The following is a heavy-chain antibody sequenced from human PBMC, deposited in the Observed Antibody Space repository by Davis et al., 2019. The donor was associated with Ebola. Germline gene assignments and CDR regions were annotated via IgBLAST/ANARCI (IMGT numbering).Heavy chain of an antibody. D-gene: IGHD3-9*01. CDR2: ISGSATST. V-gene: IGHV3-48*03. Sequence: GGSLRLSCAASGFTFYRYEMNWVRQAPGKGLEWVSYISGSATSTFYADSVKGRFTISRDNARDSLYLQMDSLRVEDTAIYYCAGDAFSLSRYDTEDHWGQGTLVTVSS. J-gene: IGHJ4*02. CDR1: GFTFYRYE. CDR3: AGDAFSLSRYDTEDH.